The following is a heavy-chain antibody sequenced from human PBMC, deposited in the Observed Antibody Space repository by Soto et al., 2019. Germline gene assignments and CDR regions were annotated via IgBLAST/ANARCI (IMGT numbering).Heavy chain of an antibody. D-gene: IGHD6-19*01. CDR1: GGSISSSSYY. CDR3: ARHLFSSGWYLI. CDR2: IYYSGST. V-gene: IGHV4-39*01. J-gene: IGHJ3*02. Sequence: QLQLQESGPGLVKPSETLSLNCTVSGGSISSSSYYWGWIRQPPGKGLEWIGSIYYSGSTYYNPSLKSRVTISVDTSKNQFSLKLSSVTAADTAVYYCARHLFSSGWYLIWGQGTIVTVSS.